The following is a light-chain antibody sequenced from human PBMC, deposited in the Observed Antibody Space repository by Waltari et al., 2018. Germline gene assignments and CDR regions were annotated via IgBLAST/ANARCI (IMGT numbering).Light chain of an antibody. CDR1: SSDVGNYKR. Sequence: QSALTQPASVSGSPGQSITISCTGTSSDVGNYKRVSWYHQHPGKAPKLMISAVSKRPSGVSDRFSGSKSGDMASLTISGLQPEDEAEYFCSSYAGSSKGVFGGGTKVTVL. V-gene: IGLV2-23*02. CDR3: SSYAGSSKGV. J-gene: IGLJ2*01. CDR2: AVS.